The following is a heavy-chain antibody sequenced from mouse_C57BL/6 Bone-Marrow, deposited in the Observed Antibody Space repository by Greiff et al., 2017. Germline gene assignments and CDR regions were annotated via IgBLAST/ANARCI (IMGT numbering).Heavy chain of an antibody. V-gene: IGHV1-81*01. Sequence: QVQLKESGAELARPGASVKLSCKASGYTFTSYGISWVKQRTGQGLEWIGEISPRSGNTYYNEKFKGKATLTADKSTSTAYMELRSLTAEDSAVYFGARTSSRAMDYWGQGTSVTVSS. CDR2: ISPRSGNT. CDR3: ARTSSRAMDY. CDR1: GYTFTSYG. J-gene: IGHJ4*01.